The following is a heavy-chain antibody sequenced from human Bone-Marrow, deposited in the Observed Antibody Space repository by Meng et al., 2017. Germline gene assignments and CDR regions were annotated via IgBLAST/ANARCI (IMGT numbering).Heavy chain of an antibody. CDR2: ISYDGSNK. CDR3: ARDRESSGWYVAYYYYGMDV. Sequence: GGSLRLSCAASGFTFSSYAMHWVRQAPGKGLEWVAVISYDGSNKYYADSVKGRFTISRDNSKNTLYLQMNSLRAEDTAVYYCARDRESSGWYVAYYYYGMDVWGQGTTVTVSS. V-gene: IGHV3-30*04. CDR1: GFTFSSYA. D-gene: IGHD6-19*01. J-gene: IGHJ6*02.